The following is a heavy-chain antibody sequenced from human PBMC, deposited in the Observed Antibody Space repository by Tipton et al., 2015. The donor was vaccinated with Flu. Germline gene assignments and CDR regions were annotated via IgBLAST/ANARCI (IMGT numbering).Heavy chain of an antibody. J-gene: IGHJ3*02. CDR3: ARSTMVEYSSGWYRLDAFDI. V-gene: IGHV4-61*02. CDR1: GGSISSGSYY. D-gene: IGHD6-19*01. CDR2: IYTSGST. Sequence: TLSLTCTVSGGSISSGSYYWSWIRQPAGKGLEWIGRIYTSGSTNYNPSLKSRVTISVDTPKNQFSLKLSSVTAADTAVYYCARSTMVEYSSGWYRLDAFDIWSQGTMVTVSS.